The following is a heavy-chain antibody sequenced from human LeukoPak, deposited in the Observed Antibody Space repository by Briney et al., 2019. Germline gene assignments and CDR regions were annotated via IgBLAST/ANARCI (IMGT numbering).Heavy chain of an antibody. CDR3: ARATTTRTRFDY. V-gene: IGHV3-53*01. CDR2: IYSGGST. D-gene: IGHD4-17*01. Sequence: GGSLRLSCAASGFTFNAFGMNWVRQAPGKGLEWVSVIYSGGSTYYADSVKGRFTISRDNSKNTLYLQMNSLRDEDTAVYFCARATTTRTRFDYWGQGTLVTVSS. J-gene: IGHJ4*02. CDR1: GFTFNAFG.